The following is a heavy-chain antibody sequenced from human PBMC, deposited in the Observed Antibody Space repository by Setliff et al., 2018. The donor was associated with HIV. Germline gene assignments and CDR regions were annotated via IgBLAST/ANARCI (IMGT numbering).Heavy chain of an antibody. D-gene: IGHD3-10*02. CDR1: GGTFSSYA. Sequence: SVKVSCKASGGTFSSYAISWVRQAPGQGLEWMGGIIPIFNTANYAQKFQGRVTITEDESTSTAYMELSSLRSEDTAVYYCARIVRPSYYYYYMDVWGKGTTVTVSS. J-gene: IGHJ6*03. CDR3: ARIVRPSYYYYYMDV. CDR2: IIPIFNTA. V-gene: IGHV1-69*13.